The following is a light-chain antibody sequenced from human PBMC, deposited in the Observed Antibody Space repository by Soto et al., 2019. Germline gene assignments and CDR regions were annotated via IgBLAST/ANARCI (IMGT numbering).Light chain of an antibody. CDR1: SSDVGAYNY. V-gene: IGLV2-14*01. CDR3: SSYTSSSTVV. CDR2: DVS. J-gene: IGLJ2*01. Sequence: QPVLTQPASVSGSPGQSITISCTGTSSDVGAYNYVSWYQQHPGKAPKLMIFDVSSRPSGVSNRFSASKSGNTASLTISGLQAEDEADYYCSSYTSSSTVVFGGGTQLTVL.